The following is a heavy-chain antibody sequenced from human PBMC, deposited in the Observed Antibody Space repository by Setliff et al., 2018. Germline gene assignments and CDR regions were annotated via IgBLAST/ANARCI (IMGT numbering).Heavy chain of an antibody. V-gene: IGHV5-51*01. CDR3: ARHLGLKTYHDIFSDAFDI. CDR2: IYPGDSDT. CDR1: GYSFTSYW. J-gene: IGHJ3*02. Sequence: GESLKISCKGSGYSFTSYWIGWVRQMPGKGLEWMGIIYPGDSDTRYSPSFQGQVTISADKSISTAYLQWSSLKASDTAMYYCARHLGLKTYHDIFSDAFDIWGQGTMVTVSS. D-gene: IGHD3-9*01.